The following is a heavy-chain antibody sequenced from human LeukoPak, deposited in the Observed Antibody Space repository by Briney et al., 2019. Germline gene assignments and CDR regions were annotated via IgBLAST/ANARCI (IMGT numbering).Heavy chain of an antibody. CDR3: ARGGVTTMTLRDLWLDY. CDR2: MSYDGSNK. CDR1: GFTFSSYA. V-gene: IGHV3-30-3*01. Sequence: GGSLRLSCSASGFTFSSYAMHWVRQAPGKGLERVALMSYDGSNKFYADSVKGRFTISRDNSKSTLYLQMNSLKAEDTAVYYCARGGVTTMTLRDLWLDYWGQGTLVTVSS. J-gene: IGHJ4*02. D-gene: IGHD4-17*01.